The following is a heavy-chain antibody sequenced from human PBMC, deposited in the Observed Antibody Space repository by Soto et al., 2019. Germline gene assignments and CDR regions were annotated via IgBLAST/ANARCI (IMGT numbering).Heavy chain of an antibody. CDR2: INPSGGST. Sequence: QVQLVQSGAEVKKPGASVKVSCKASGYTFTSYYMHWVRQAPGQGLEWMGIINPSGGSTSYAQKFQGRVTMTRDTSTSTVYMELSSLRSEDTAVYYCARDGVKLYCGGDCYASYYYYGMDVWGQGTTVTVSS. J-gene: IGHJ6*02. D-gene: IGHD2-21*02. CDR1: GYTFTSYY. CDR3: ARDGVKLYCGGDCYASYYYYGMDV. V-gene: IGHV1-46*01.